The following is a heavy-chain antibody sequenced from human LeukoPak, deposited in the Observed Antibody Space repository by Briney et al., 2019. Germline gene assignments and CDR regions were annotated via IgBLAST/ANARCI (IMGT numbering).Heavy chain of an antibody. CDR1: NYTFNDYD. Sequence: ASVRLSCKASNYTFNDYDVTWVRQAPGQGLEWMRWVSKYTGNADYAPKFQGRFSMTTDTSTRTAYMELRSLRADDTAVYFCAREDDRSFGAYDCWGQGTLVTVS. CDR2: VSKYTGNA. V-gene: IGHV1-18*01. CDR3: AREDDRSFGAYDC. J-gene: IGHJ4*02. D-gene: IGHD4-17*01.